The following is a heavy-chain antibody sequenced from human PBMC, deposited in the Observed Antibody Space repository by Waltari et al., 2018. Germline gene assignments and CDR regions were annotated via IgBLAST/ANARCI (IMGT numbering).Heavy chain of an antibody. V-gene: IGHV4-38-2*01. CDR2: IYHSGST. J-gene: IGHJ4*02. CDR3: AGPNESNDY. Sequence: QVQLQESGPGLVKPSETLSLTCAGSGYSISRGYYWGWIRQPPGKGLEWIGSIYHSGSTYYNPSLKSRVTISVDTSKNQFSLKLSSVTTADTAVYYCAGPNESNDYWGQGTLVTVSS. CDR1: GYSISRGYY. D-gene: IGHD1-1*01.